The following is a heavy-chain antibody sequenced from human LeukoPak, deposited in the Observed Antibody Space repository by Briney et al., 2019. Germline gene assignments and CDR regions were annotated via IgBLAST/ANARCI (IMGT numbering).Heavy chain of an antibody. CDR3: AREGYGDYSDAFDI. D-gene: IGHD4-17*01. CDR2: IYTSGST. CDR1: GGSISSGSYY. V-gene: IGHV4-61*02. Sequence: PSQTLSLTCTVPGGSISSGSYYWSWIRQPAGKGLEWIGRIYTSGSTNYNPSLKSRVTISVDTSKNQFSLKLSSVTAADTAVYYCAREGYGDYSDAFDIWGQGTMVTVSS. J-gene: IGHJ3*02.